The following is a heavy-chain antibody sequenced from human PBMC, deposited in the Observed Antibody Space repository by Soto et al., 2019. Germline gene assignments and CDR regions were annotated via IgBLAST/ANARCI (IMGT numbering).Heavy chain of an antibody. CDR1: GGTFSSYA. D-gene: IGHD3-22*01. J-gene: IGHJ4*02. V-gene: IGHV1-69*13. CDR3: ARERGNYYDSSGYSSGPYYFDY. CDR2: IIPIFGTA. Sequence: SVKVSCKASGGTFSSYAISWVRQAPGQGLEWIGGIIPIFGTANYAQKFQGKVTITADESTSTAYMELSSLRSEDTAVYYCARERGNYYDSSGYSSGPYYFDYWGQGTLVTVSS.